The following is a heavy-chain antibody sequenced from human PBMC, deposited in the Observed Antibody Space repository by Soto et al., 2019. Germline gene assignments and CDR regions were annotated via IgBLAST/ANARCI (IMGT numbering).Heavy chain of an antibody. CDR1: RDSISIGGYY. CDR2: IYYSGNT. Sequence: SETLSLTCTVSRDSISIGGYYWSWIRQHPGKGLEWIGYIYYSGNTRYHPSLKSRVTISVDTSKNQFSLNLTSVTAADTAMYFCARDSVVVGARYFDSWGQGILVTVSS. J-gene: IGHJ4*02. CDR3: ARDSVVVGARYFDS. V-gene: IGHV4-31*03. D-gene: IGHD2-15*01.